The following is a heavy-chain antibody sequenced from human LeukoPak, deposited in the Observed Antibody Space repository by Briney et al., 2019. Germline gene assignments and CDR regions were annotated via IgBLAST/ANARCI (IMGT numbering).Heavy chain of an antibody. Sequence: SVKVXXKASGYTFTSYGISWVRQAPGQGLEWMGWISTYNGNTNYAQKLQGRVTMTTDTSTSTAYMELRSLRSDDTAVYYCARSEYQLPDYWGQGTLVTVSS. J-gene: IGHJ4*02. CDR3: ARSEYQLPDY. V-gene: IGHV1-18*01. CDR1: GYTFTSYG. CDR2: ISTYNGNT. D-gene: IGHD2-2*01.